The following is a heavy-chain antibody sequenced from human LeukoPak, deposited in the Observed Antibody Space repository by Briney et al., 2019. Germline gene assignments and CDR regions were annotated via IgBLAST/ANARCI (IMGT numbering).Heavy chain of an antibody. CDR3: AKAPGDRNYYYYYMDV. Sequence: GGSLRLSCAASGFTFSSYVMIWVRQAPGKGLEWVSAVSGSGGSTYYADSVKGRFTISRDNSKNTLYLQMNSLRAEDTAVYYCAKAPGDRNYYYYYMDVWGKGTTVTVSS. J-gene: IGHJ6*03. V-gene: IGHV3-23*01. CDR2: VSGSGGST. CDR1: GFTFSSYV.